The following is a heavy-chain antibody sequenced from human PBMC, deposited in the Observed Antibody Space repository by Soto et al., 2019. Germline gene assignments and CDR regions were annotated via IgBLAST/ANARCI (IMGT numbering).Heavy chain of an antibody. CDR3: ARQFVYSGYDYMDYYFDY. CDR2: IYYSGST. D-gene: IGHD5-12*01. CDR1: GGSISSSSYY. Sequence: SETLSLTCTVSGGSISSSSYYWGWIRQPPGKGLEWIGSIYYSGSTYYNPSLKSRVTISVDTSKNQFSLKLSSVTAADTAVYYCARQFVYSGYDYMDYYFDYWGQGTLVTVSS. V-gene: IGHV4-39*01. J-gene: IGHJ4*02.